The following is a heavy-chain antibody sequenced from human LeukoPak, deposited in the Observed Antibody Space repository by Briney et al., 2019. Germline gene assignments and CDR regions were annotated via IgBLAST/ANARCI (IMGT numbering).Heavy chain of an antibody. CDR3: ARASWYGGYFDY. V-gene: IGHV4-34*01. CDR1: GGSFSGYY. Sequence: PSETLSLTCAVYGGSFSGYYWSWIRQPPGKRLGWVGEINHSGSTNYNPSLESRVTISVDTSKNQFSLKLSSVTAADTAVYYCARASWYGGYFDYWGQGTLVTVSS. CDR2: INHSGST. J-gene: IGHJ4*02. D-gene: IGHD6-13*01.